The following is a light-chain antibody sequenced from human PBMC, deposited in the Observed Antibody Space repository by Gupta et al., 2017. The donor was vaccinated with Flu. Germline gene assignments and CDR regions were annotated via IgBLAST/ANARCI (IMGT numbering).Light chain of an antibody. CDR2: DAS. V-gene: IGKV3-20*01. Sequence: ELVLPQSPDTVSLSPGDRATLSCRASQSGISNYLAWYQQKPGKAPRLLIYDASSRATGIPDRFSGSGSGTDFTLTISRLEPEDFAVYFCQQYDKAPGTFGQGTKVEIK. CDR1: QSGISNY. J-gene: IGKJ1*01. CDR3: QQYDKAPGT.